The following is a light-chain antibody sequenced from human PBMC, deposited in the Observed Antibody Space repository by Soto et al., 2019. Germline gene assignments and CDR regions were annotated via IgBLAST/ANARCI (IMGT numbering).Light chain of an antibody. CDR1: QSISSW. J-gene: IGKJ2*01. Sequence: DIQMTQSLSTLSASVGDRVTITCRASQSISSWLAWYQQKPGKAPKFLIYDASSLESGVPSRFSGSGSGTEFTLTISSLQPDDFATYYCQQYNSYSGYTFGQGTKLEIK. V-gene: IGKV1-5*01. CDR2: DAS. CDR3: QQYNSYSGYT.